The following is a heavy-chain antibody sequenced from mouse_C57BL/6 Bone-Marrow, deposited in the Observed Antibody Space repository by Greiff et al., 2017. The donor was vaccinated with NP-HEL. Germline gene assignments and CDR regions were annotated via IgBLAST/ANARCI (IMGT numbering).Heavy chain of an antibody. J-gene: IGHJ2*01. CDR2: IDPSDSYT. CDR3: ARSLFITTVVATGHFDY. V-gene: IGHV1-69*01. D-gene: IGHD1-1*01. CDR1: GYTFTSYW. Sequence: QVQLQQPGAELVMPGASVKLSCKASGYTFTSYWMHWVKQRPGQGLEWIGEIDPSDSYTNYNQKFKGKSTLTVDKSSSTSYMQLSSLTSEDSAVYYCARSLFITTVVATGHFDYWGQGTTLTVSS.